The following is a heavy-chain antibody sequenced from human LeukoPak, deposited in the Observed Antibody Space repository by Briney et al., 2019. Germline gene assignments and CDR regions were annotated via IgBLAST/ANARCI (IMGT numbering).Heavy chain of an antibody. CDR3: AKDGFIVVVPAAMIGERRSGWGRAIFDY. CDR1: GFTFSSYG. Sequence: GGSLRLSSAASGFTFSSYGMHWVRQAPGKGLEWVAVISYDGSNKYYADSVKGRFTISRDNSKNTLYLQMNSLRAEDTAVYYCAKDGFIVVVPAAMIGERRSGWGRAIFDYWGQGTLVTVSS. CDR2: ISYDGSNK. J-gene: IGHJ4*02. D-gene: IGHD2-2*01. V-gene: IGHV3-30*18.